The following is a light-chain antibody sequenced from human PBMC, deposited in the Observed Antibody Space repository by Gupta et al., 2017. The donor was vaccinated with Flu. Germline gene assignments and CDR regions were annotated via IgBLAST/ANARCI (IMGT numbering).Light chain of an antibody. J-gene: IGLJ1*01. CDR1: ASDVGYYDY. CDR3: CSDAGSDTYV. V-gene: IGLV2-11*01. Sequence: SATISCTGTASDVGYYDYVSWYQQHAGKAHKLMIYGVTKRPSGVPDRFSGSKSGNTASLTIFGRQEEDEGDYYCCSDAGSDTYVFGTGTKVTVL. CDR2: GVT.